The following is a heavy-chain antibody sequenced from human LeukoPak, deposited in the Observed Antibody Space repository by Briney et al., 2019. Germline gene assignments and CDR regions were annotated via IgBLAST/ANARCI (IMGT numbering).Heavy chain of an antibody. CDR2: ISGSGGST. J-gene: IGHJ4*02. D-gene: IGHD3-9*01. CDR3: ASDILTGYYGAYFDY. Sequence: GGSLRLSCAASGFSFSTYAMSWVRQAPGKGLEWVSGISGSGGSTYYADSVKGRFTTSRDNSKNTLYLQMNSLRAEDTALYYCASDILTGYYGAYFDYWGQGTLVTVSS. CDR1: GFSFSTYA. V-gene: IGHV3-23*01.